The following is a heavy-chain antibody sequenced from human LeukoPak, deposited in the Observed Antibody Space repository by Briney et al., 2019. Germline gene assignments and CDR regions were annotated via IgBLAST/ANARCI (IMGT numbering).Heavy chain of an antibody. CDR2: ISSSGSYI. D-gene: IGHD3-22*01. CDR3: VTYYYDSSGYYSRSDY. CDR1: GFTFSSYS. J-gene: IGHJ4*02. Sequence: GGSLRLSCAASGFTFSSYSMNWVRQAPGKGLEWVSSISSSGSYIYYADSVKGRFTISRDNAKNSLYLQMNSLRAEDTAVYYCVTYYYDSSGYYSRSDYWGQGTLVTVSS. V-gene: IGHV3-21*01.